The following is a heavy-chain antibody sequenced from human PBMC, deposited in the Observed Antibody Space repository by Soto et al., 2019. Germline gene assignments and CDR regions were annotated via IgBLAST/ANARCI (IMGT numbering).Heavy chain of an antibody. D-gene: IGHD3-10*01. CDR1: GESVRSVGFL. CDR2: IFTGGST. CDR3: ARAGVGLDTISYFDY. V-gene: IGHV4-30-4*01. J-gene: IGHJ4*02. Sequence: PSETLSLTCTPSGESVRSVGFLWAWLRRPTGKGLEWIGYIFTGGSTYYRPSLESRMYMSLDATRNHYSLRLSSVTAADTAVYFCARAGVGLDTISYFDYWGQRKLVTVSS.